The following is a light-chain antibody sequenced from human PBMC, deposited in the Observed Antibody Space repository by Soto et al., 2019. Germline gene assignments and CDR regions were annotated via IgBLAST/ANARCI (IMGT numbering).Light chain of an antibody. CDR1: SSNIGAGYE. CDR3: QSYDQRVTAYA. Sequence: QSVLTQPPSVSGAPGQRVTVSCTGTSSNIGAGYEVHWYHQLPGTAPKLLVSGNGNRPSGVPDRLSASKSGTSASLAITGLQAEDEGHYFRQSYDQRVTAYAFGSGTRSPS. CDR2: GNG. V-gene: IGLV1-40*01. J-gene: IGLJ1*01.